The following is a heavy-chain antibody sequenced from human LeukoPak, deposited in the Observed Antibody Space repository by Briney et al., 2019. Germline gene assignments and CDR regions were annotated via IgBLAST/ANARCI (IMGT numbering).Heavy chain of an antibody. CDR3: ATVDDLDAFGI. CDR2: ISGSGGST. J-gene: IGHJ3*02. CDR1: GFTFSSYA. V-gene: IGHV3-23*01. Sequence: GGSLRLSCAASGFTFSSYAMSWVRQAPGKGLEWVSAISGSGGSTYYADSVKGRFGISRDNSKNTLYFQINSLRPEDTALYFCATVDDLDAFGIWGQGTLVTVSS. D-gene: IGHD4-23*01.